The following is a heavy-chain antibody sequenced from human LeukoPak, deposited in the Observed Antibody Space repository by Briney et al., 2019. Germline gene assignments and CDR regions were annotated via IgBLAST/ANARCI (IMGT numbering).Heavy chain of an antibody. D-gene: IGHD2-2*01. V-gene: IGHV1-18*01. J-gene: IGHJ5*02. Sequence: ASVKVSCKASGYTFTSYGISWVRQAPGQGPEWMGWISAYNGNTNYAQKLQGRVTMTTDTSTSTAYMELRSLRSDDTAVYYCARTVVPASTLDPWGQGTLVTVSS. CDR3: ARTVVPASTLDP. CDR2: ISAYNGNT. CDR1: GYTFTSYG.